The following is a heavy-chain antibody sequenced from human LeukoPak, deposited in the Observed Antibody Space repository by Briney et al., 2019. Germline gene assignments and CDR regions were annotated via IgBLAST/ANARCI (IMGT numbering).Heavy chain of an antibody. Sequence: GGSLRLSCEASGFTFSSFAMSWVRQAPGKGLEWVSDIAGSGGSPYYADSVKGRFTISRDNSKDTLYLQMNSLGAEDTAVYYCAKGSTPFENWGQGTLVTVSS. V-gene: IGHV3-23*01. D-gene: IGHD2-2*01. J-gene: IGHJ4*02. CDR2: IAGSGGSP. CDR1: GFTFSSFA. CDR3: AKGSTPFEN.